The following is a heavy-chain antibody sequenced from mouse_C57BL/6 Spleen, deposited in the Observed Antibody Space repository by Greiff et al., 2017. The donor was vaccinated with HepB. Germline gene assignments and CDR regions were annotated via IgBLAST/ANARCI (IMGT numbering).Heavy chain of an antibody. CDR2: IRSKSNNYAT. CDR1: GFSFNTYA. J-gene: IGHJ3*01. D-gene: IGHD2-3*01. V-gene: IGHV10-1*01. CDR3: VSGYDAYLDLWFAY. Sequence: EVQGVESGGGLVQPKGSLKLSCAASGFSFNTYAMNWVRQAPGKGLEWVARIRSKSNNYATYYADSVKDRFTISRDDSESMLYLQMNNLKTEDTAMYYCVSGYDAYLDLWFAYWGQGTLVTVSA.